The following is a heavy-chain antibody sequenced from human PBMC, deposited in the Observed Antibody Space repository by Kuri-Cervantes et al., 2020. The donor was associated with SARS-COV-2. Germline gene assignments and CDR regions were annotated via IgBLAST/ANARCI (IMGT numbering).Heavy chain of an antibody. CDR1: GYTFTGYY. CDR2: INPNSGGT. J-gene: IGHJ3*02. CDR3: AREGGGDPLVLGFGVVIHDAFDI. Sequence: ASVKVSCKASGYTFTGYYMHWVRQASGQGLEWMGWINPNSGGTNYAQKFQGRVTMTTDTSTSTAYMELRSLRSDDTAVYYCAREGGGDPLVLGFGVVIHDAFDIWGQGTMVTVSS. D-gene: IGHD3-3*01. V-gene: IGHV1-2*02.